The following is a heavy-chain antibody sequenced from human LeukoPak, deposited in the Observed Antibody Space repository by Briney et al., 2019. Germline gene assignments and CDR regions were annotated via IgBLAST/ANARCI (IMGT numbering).Heavy chain of an antibody. V-gene: IGHV3-11*01. Sequence: GGSLRLSCAASGFTFSDSYMTWIRQAPGKGLEWVSYISNSGSSIYYADSVKGRFTTSRDNAKSSLYLQMNSLRAEDTALYYCAKGANWNFRTADRLDPWGQGTLVTVSS. CDR3: AKGANWNFRTADRLDP. D-gene: IGHD1-1*01. J-gene: IGHJ5*02. CDR1: GFTFSDSY. CDR2: ISNSGSSI.